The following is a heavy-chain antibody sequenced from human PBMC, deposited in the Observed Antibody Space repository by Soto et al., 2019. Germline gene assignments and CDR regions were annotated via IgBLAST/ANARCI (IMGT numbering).Heavy chain of an antibody. D-gene: IGHD3-10*01. J-gene: IGHJ3*02. V-gene: IGHV1-2*02. Sequence: ASVKVSCKASGYTFTGYYMHWVRQAPGQGREWMGWINPNSGGTNYAQKFQGRVTMTRDTSISTAYMELSRLRSDDTAVYYCARDVDQWWFGELSYQTDDAFDIWGQGTMVTVSS. CDR2: INPNSGGT. CDR1: GYTFTGYY. CDR3: ARDVDQWWFGELSYQTDDAFDI.